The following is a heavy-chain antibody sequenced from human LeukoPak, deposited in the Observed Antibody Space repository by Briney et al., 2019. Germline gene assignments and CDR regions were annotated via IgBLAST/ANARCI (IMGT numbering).Heavy chain of an antibody. V-gene: IGHV6-1*01. CDR1: GDSVSSNSAA. D-gene: IGHD5-12*01. CDR2: TYYRSKWSK. J-gene: IGHJ4*02. Sequence: SQTLSLTCAISGDSVSSNSAAWNWIRQSPSRGLEWLGRTYYRSKWSKDYATSVKGRINIYPDTSKNQFSLQLNSVTPEDTAVYYCIREGGRYGGYDLDYWGRGTLVTVSS. CDR3: IREGGRYGGYDLDY.